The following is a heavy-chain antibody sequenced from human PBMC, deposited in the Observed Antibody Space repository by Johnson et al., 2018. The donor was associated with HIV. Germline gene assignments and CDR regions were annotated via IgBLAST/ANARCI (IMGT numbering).Heavy chain of an antibody. J-gene: IGHJ3*02. CDR3: ATGRAFTFLPPAFDI. CDR2: INSKTDGGTT. V-gene: IGHV3-15*01. CDR1: GFTFSSYA. Sequence: VQLVESGGGVVQPGRSLRLSCAASGFTFSSYAMHWVRQAPGKGLEWVGRINSKTDGGTTDYAAHWQCRFTISRDDSKNTLYLQMNSLKTEDTAVYYCATGRAFTFLPPAFDIWGQGTMVTVSS. D-gene: IGHD3-16*01.